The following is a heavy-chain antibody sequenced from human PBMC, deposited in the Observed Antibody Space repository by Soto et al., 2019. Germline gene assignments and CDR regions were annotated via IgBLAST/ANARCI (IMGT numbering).Heavy chain of an antibody. D-gene: IGHD4-4*01. J-gene: IGHJ6*02. CDR2: IYYSGST. CDR1: GVTIISYY. V-gene: IGHV4-59*01. CDR3: ARAGSNYAIGTYYYYYGMDV. Sequence: SETLSLTCTFSGVTIISYYWSWIRQPPGKGLEWIGYIYYSGSTNYNPSLKSRVTISVDTSKNQFSLKLSSVTAADTAVYYCARAGSNYAIGTYYYYYGMDVWGQGTTVTVSS.